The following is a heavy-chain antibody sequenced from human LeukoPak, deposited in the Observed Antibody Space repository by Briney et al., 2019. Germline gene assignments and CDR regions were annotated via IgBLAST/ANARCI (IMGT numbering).Heavy chain of an antibody. J-gene: IGHJ4*02. V-gene: IGHV4-39*07. CDR2: IYYSGST. CDR1: GGSISSSSYY. Sequence: SETLSLTCTVSGGSISSSSYYWGWIRQPPGKGLEWIGRIYYSGSTYYNSSLKSRVTISVDTSKNQFSLKLSSVTAADTAVDYCARGGLWFGELLGDFDYWGQGTLVTVSS. D-gene: IGHD3-10*01. CDR3: ARGGLWFGELLGDFDY.